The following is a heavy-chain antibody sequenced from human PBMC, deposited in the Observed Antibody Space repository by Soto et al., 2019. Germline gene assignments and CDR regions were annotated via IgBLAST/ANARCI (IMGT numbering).Heavy chain of an antibody. Sequence: SETLSLTCTVSGGSLGGYYWSWIRQPPGKGLEWIGYVFYTGRASYNASLKSRVSMSLDTSNYQFSLKLSSVTAADTAVYYCARDGDERITTNPYYYNGMDGWGPGTTVTVSS. CDR2: VFYTGRA. CDR3: ARDGDERITTNPYYYNGMDG. CDR1: GGSLGGYY. J-gene: IGHJ6*02. V-gene: IGHV4-59*01. D-gene: IGHD4-17*01.